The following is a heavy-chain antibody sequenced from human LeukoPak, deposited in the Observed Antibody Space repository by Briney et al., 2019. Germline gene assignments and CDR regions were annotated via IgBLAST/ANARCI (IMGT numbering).Heavy chain of an antibody. D-gene: IGHD3-22*01. CDR2: IIPILGIA. J-gene: IGHJ4*02. Sequence: GSSVKVSCKASGGTFSSYAISWVRQAPGQGLEWRGRIIPILGIANYAQKFQGRVTITADKSTSTAYMELSSLRSEDTAVYYCARSTYYYDSSGVDYWGQGTLVTVSS. V-gene: IGHV1-69*04. CDR3: ARSTYYYDSSGVDY. CDR1: GGTFSSYA.